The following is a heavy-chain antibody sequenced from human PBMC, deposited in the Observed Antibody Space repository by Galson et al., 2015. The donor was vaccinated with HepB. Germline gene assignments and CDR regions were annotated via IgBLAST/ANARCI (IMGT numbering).Heavy chain of an antibody. Sequence: SLRLSCAASGFSFSSYVMHWVRQAPGKGLEWVSSISGSGGSTYYADSVKGRFTISRDNSKNTLYLQMNSLRGEDTAIYYCAKRGERGVFDAFDIWGQGTAVTGAPFDNWGQGTLVTISS. D-gene: IGHD6-19*01. J-gene: IGHJ4*02. CDR2: ISGSGGST. CDR3: AKRGERGVFDAFDIWGQGTAVTGAPFDN. V-gene: IGHV3-23*01. CDR1: GFSFSSYV.